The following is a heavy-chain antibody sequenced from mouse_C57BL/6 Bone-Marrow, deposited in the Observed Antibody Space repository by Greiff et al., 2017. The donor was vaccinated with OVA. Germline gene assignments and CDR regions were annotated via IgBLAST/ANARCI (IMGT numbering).Heavy chain of an antibody. CDR3: ARSGATRAWFAY. CDR2: ISDGGSYT. V-gene: IGHV5-4*03. D-gene: IGHD3-1*01. CDR1: GFTFSSYA. Sequence: EVKVVESGGGSVKPGGSLKLSCAASGFTFSSYAMSWVRQTPEKRLEWVATISDGGSYTYYPDNVKGRFTISRDNAKNNLYLQMSHLKSEDTAMYYCARSGATRAWFAYWGQGTLVTVSA. J-gene: IGHJ3*01.